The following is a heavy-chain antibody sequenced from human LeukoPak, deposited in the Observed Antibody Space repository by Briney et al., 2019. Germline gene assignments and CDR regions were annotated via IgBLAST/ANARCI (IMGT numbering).Heavy chain of an antibody. V-gene: IGHV4-61*02. J-gene: IGHJ5*02. Sequence: SETLSLTCTVSGGSITSGSYYWSWSRQPAGKGLEWIGRIYTSGSTNYNRSLKSRVTISVHTSKNQFSLRLTSVNAADTAVYYCARGAYGSGSAYNWFAPWGQGTLVTVSS. CDR2: IYTSGST. CDR3: ARGAYGSGSAYNWFAP. CDR1: GGSITSGSYY. D-gene: IGHD3-10*01.